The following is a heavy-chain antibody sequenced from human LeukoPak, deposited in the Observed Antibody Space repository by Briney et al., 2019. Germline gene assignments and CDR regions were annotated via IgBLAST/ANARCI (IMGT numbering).Heavy chain of an antibody. CDR1: GFTFSSYG. J-gene: IGHJ5*02. D-gene: IGHD4-17*01. CDR2: VWYDGSNN. V-gene: IGHV3-33*06. CDR3: AKGMTTVTA. Sequence: GGSLRLSCAASGFTFSSYGTHWVRQPPGKGLEWVAIVWYDGSNNYYGDSVKGRFTISRDNTKNTVYLQMNSLRAEDTAVYYCAKGMTTVTAWGQGTLVTVSS.